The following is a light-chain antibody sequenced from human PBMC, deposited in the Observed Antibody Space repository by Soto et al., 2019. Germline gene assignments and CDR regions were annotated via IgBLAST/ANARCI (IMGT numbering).Light chain of an antibody. Sequence: DIVMTQSPDSLAVSLGERATINCKSSQSVLYSSNNKNYLAWYQQKPGQPPKLLIYWASTRESGVPDRFCGSGSWTDFTLTISSLQAEDVSVYYCQQYYRPWTFGQGTKVEIK. CDR2: WAS. J-gene: IGKJ1*01. CDR3: QQYYRPWT. CDR1: QSVLYSSNNKNY. V-gene: IGKV4-1*01.